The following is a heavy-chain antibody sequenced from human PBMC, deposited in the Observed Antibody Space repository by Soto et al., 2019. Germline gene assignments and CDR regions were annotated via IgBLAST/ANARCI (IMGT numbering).Heavy chain of an antibody. V-gene: IGHV3-7*03. CDR1: GFTFIDYW. J-gene: IGHJ6*02. Sequence: GSLRLSCAVSGFTFIDYWMSWVRQAPGKGLEWVANIKQDGNEKYYVDSVKGRFTISRDNAKNTLYLQMNSLRAEDTAVYYCASSRGYYYYYGMDVWGQGTTVTVSS. D-gene: IGHD3-10*01. CDR2: IKQDGNEK. CDR3: ASSRGYYYYYGMDV.